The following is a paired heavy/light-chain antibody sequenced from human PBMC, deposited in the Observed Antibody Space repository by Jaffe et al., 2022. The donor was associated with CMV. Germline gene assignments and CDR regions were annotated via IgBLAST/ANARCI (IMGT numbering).Light chain of an antibody. V-gene: IGKV1-5*03. CDR2: KAS. J-gene: IGKJ1*01. CDR1: QSISSW. CDR3: QQYNSYYGT. Sequence: DIQMTQSPSTLSASVGDRVTITCRASQSISSWLAWYQQKPGKAPKLLIYKASSLESGVPSRFSGSGSGTEFTLTISSLQPDDFATYYCQQYNSYYGTFGQGTKVEIK.
Heavy chain of an antibody. J-gene: IGHJ4*02. D-gene: IGHD3-9*01. CDR2: ISGSGGST. Sequence: EVQLLESGGGLVQPGGSLRLSCAASGFTFSSYAMSWVRQAPGKGLEWVSAISGSGGSTYYADSVKGRFTISRDNSKNTLYLQMNSLRAEDTAVYYCAKGFADILTGYYAFLFDYWGQGTLVTVSS. CDR1: GFTFSSYA. V-gene: IGHV3-23*01. CDR3: AKGFADILTGYYAFLFDY.